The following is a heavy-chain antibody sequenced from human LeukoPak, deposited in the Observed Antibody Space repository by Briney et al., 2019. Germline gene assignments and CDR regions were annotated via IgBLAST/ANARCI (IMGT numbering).Heavy chain of an antibody. J-gene: IGHJ4*02. Sequence: GGSLRLSCAASAFTFSNYWMSWVRQAPGKGLEWVANIKEDGSEINYVDSVKGRFTISRDNAKNSLYLQMNSLRVDDTAVYYCARDRRYSTFDYWGQGPLVTVSS. CDR3: ARDRRYSTFDY. CDR2: IKEDGSEI. D-gene: IGHD2-15*01. CDR1: AFTFSNYW. V-gene: IGHV3-7*01.